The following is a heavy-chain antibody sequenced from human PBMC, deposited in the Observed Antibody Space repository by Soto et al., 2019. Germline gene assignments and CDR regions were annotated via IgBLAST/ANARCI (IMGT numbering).Heavy chain of an antibody. CDR1: GFSLSTSGVG. D-gene: IGHD6-6*01. V-gene: IGHV2-5*01. CDR2: IYWSGDE. Sequence: SGPTLLNPTHTLTLTCSFSGFSLSTSGVGVGGIRQSPGKALELLALIYWSGDEHYRPSRKSRLTIIKDTSKNHVVLIMTDMDPVDTATYYCARGLATLPVFAFDIWGQGTMVTVSS. J-gene: IGHJ3*02. CDR3: ARGLATLPVFAFDI.